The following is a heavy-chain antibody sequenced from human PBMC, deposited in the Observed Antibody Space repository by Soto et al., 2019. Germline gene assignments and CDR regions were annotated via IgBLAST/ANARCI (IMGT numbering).Heavy chain of an antibody. CDR3: ARLTEAERH. CDR2: LYNHGKT. CDR1: GFIISSSH. V-gene: IGHV3-53*01. J-gene: IGHJ4*02. D-gene: IGHD1-1*01. Sequence: EVQLVESGGGLTQPGGSLRLSCVVSGFIISSSHMIWVRQAPGKGLEGVSILYNHGKTNYVDSVKGRFTITRDNSKNTVYRQINSLRVEDTAVYYCARLTEAERHWGQGALVTVS.